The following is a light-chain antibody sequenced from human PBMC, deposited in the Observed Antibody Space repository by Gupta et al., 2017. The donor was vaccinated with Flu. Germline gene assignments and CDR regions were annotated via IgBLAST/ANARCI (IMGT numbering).Light chain of an antibody. CDR2: EVY. V-gene: IGLV2-14*01. J-gene: IGLJ3*02. Sequence: SAPPQPSSLSGSPGPSVTISCTGTSSDVGAYNYVSWYQQHPGKAPKLIIYEVYDRPSGVSNRFSGSKSGNTASLTISGLQAEDEADYYCSSYTTSSTRVFGGGTQLTVL. CDR3: SSYTTSSTRV. CDR1: SSDVGAYNY.